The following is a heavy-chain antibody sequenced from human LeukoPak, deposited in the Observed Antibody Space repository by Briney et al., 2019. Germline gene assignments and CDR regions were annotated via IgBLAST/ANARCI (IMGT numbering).Heavy chain of an antibody. CDR3: ARMTRRFGSGSYYTDY. V-gene: IGHV4-34*01. D-gene: IGHD3-10*01. CDR2: INHSGST. Sequence: SETLSLTCAGYGGSFSGYYWSWIRQPPGKGLEWIGEINHSGSTNYNPSLKSRVTISVDTSKNQFSLKLSSVTAADTAVYYCARMTRRFGSGSYYTDYWGQGTLVTVSS. J-gene: IGHJ4*02. CDR1: GGSFSGYY.